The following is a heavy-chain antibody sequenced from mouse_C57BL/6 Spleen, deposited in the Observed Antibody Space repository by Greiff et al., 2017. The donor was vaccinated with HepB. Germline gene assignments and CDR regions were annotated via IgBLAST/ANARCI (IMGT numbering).Heavy chain of an antibody. CDR1: GYSITSGYY. Sequence: DVQLQESGPGLVKPSQSLSLTCSVTGYSITSGYYWNWIRQFPGNKLEWMGYISYDGSNNYNPSLKNRISITRDTSKNQFFLKLNSVTTEDTATYYCARAFLLDYAMDYWGQGTSVTVSS. CDR2: ISYDGSN. V-gene: IGHV3-6*01. D-gene: IGHD2-10*01. J-gene: IGHJ4*01. CDR3: ARAFLLDYAMDY.